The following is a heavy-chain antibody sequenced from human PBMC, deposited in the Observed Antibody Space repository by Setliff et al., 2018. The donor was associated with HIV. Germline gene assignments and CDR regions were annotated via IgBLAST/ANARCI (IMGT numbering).Heavy chain of an antibody. D-gene: IGHD6-6*01. J-gene: IGHJ6*03. V-gene: IGHV3-30*04. CDR3: ARDRKFGSSGHYYYYMDV. CDR1: GFTFSSYP. CDR2: ISHDGSYK. Sequence: HPGGPLRLSCAGFGFTFSSYPMHWVRQAPGKGLEWVALISHDGSYKYYADSVQGRFTISRDNSKNTLSLQMNSLRAGDTAVYYCARDRKFGSSGHYYYYMDVWGKGTTVTVSS.